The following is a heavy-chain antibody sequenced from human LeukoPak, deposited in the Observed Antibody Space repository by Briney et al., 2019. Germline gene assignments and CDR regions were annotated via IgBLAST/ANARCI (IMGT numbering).Heavy chain of an antibody. J-gene: IGHJ4*02. CDR3: ARDVDSSTSSLN. V-gene: IGHV3-21*01. D-gene: IGHD2-2*01. Sequence: GGSLRLSCAASGFTFSSYSMNWVRQAPGKGLEWVSSISSSSSYIYYADSVKGRFTISRDNAKNSLYLQMNSLRAEDTAVYYYARDVDSSTSSLNWGQGTLVTVSS. CDR2: ISSSSSYI. CDR1: GFTFSSYS.